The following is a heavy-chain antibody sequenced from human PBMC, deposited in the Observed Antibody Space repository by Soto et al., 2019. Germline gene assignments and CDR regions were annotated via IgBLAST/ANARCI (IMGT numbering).Heavy chain of an antibody. CDR2: IVVGSGNT. CDR1: GFTFTSSA. Sequence: QMQLVQSGPEVKKPGTSVKVSCKASGFTFTSSAVQWVRQARGQRLEWIGWIVVGSGNTNYAQKFQERVTITRDMSTSTAYMELSSLRSEDTAVYYCAAGELYSYGLHFYYYYGMDVWGQGTTVTVSS. J-gene: IGHJ6*02. D-gene: IGHD5-18*01. V-gene: IGHV1-58*01. CDR3: AAGELYSYGLHFYYYYGMDV.